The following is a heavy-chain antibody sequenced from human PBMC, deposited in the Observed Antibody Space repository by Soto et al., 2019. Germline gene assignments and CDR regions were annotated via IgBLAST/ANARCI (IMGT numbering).Heavy chain of an antibody. Sequence: SETLSLTCAVYGGSFSGHYWSWIRQPPGKGLEWIGVINHSGNTNYNPSLKSRVTLSVGTSRNHFFLKLSSVTAADTAVYYCARGIRDVIYYYYSSALNWFDPWGQGTLVTVSS. CDR1: GGSFSGHY. V-gene: IGHV4-34*01. CDR3: ARGIRDVIYYYYSSALNWFDP. D-gene: IGHD3-22*01. CDR2: INHSGNT. J-gene: IGHJ5*02.